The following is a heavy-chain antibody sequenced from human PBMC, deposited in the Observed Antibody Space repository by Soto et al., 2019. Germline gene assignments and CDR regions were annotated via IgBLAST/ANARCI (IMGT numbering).Heavy chain of an antibody. D-gene: IGHD2-8*01. CDR2: VSLTGDRT. CDR1: RFSFSSYE. J-gene: IGHJ4*02. V-gene: IGHV3-23*01. CDR3: ARGGGYCTPTSCAIDS. Sequence: EVQLLESGGGLVQPGGSLRLSCVASRFSFSSYEMSWVRQAAGKGLEWVSRVSLTGDRTNYAGSVKGRFTVSRNNFKNTLYLAMDSLRPEHTAIYYCARGGGYCTPTSCAIDSWGPGTPVTVSS.